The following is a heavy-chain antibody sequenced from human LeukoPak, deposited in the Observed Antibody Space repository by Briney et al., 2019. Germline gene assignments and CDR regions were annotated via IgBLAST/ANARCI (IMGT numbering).Heavy chain of an antibody. D-gene: IGHD3-3*01. CDR3: AKVGQYHDFDY. CDR1: GFTFSSYE. J-gene: IGHJ4*02. V-gene: IGHV3-30*18. CDR2: ISYDGTNK. Sequence: GGSLRLSCAASGFTFSSYEMNWVRQAPGKGLEWVALISYDGTNKYYSDSVKGRFTISRDNSKNTLYLQMNSLRAEDTAVYYCAKVGQYHDFDYWGQGTLVTVSS.